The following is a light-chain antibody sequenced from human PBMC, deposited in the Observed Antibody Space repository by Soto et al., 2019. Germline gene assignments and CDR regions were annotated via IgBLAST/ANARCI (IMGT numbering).Light chain of an antibody. CDR1: QSVTSNY. CDR2: GAS. J-gene: IGKJ1*01. Sequence: EIVVTQSPGTLSLSPGKRATLSCRASQSVTSNYLAWYQQKPGQAPRLLIHGASNKATGIPDRFSGSGSGTDFTLTINRLEPEDSAVYYCQQCGSPPWTFGQGTKVDIK. V-gene: IGKV3-20*01. CDR3: QQCGSPPWT.